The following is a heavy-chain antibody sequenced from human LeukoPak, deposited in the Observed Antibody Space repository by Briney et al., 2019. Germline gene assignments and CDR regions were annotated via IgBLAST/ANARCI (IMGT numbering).Heavy chain of an antibody. CDR2: ISYDGSNK. Sequence: GGSLRLSCAASGFTFSSYAMHWVRQAPGKGLEWVAVISYDGSNKCYADSVKGRFTISRDNSKNTLYLQMNSLRAEDTAVYYCARDHPPMTYDILTGYFDYWGQGTLVTVSS. D-gene: IGHD3-9*01. CDR3: ARDHPPMTYDILTGYFDY. J-gene: IGHJ4*02. CDR1: GFTFSSYA. V-gene: IGHV3-30*04.